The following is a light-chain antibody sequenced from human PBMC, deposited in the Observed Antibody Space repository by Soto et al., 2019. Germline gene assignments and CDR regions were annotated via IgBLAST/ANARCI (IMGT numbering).Light chain of an antibody. CDR2: GNS. CDR3: QSYDGSLGGSV. V-gene: IGLV1-40*01. J-gene: IGLJ1*01. Sequence: QAVLTQAPSVSGAPGQRVTISCTGSSSNIGAGYDVHWYQQLPGTAPKLLIYGNSNRPSGVPDRFSGSKSGTSASLAITGLQAEDEADYYCQSYDGSLGGSVFGTGTKLTVL. CDR1: SSNIGAGYD.